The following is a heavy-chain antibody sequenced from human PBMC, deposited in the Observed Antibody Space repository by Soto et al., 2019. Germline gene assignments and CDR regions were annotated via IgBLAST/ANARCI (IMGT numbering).Heavy chain of an antibody. J-gene: IGHJ6*02. CDR3: SRARYCTSPSCYNHYYYGMDI. V-gene: IGHV1-18*04. Sequence: QGQLVQSGGEVKKPGASVRVTCKASGYTFTKYGITWVRQAPGQGLERMGWIGVYNGKTNYAGKLQGRVIMNADKSASAAYMELRSLRSDDTAVYYCSRARYCTSPSCYNHYYYGMDIWGQGTTVSFSS. D-gene: IGHD2-2*02. CDR1: GYTFTKYG. CDR2: IGVYNGKT.